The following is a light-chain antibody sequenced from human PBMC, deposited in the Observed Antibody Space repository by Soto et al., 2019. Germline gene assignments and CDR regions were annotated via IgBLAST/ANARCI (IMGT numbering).Light chain of an antibody. CDR2: GAS. CDR3: QQSYKMPS. Sequence: EIVLTQSPGTLSLSPGERATLSCRASQSVSSNFLAWYQQKPGQAPRLLIYGASNRATGIPDRFSGSGSGTDFTLTISRLEPEDFGTYYCQQSYKMPSFGQGTRLEIK. V-gene: IGKV3-20*01. J-gene: IGKJ5*01. CDR1: QSVSSNF.